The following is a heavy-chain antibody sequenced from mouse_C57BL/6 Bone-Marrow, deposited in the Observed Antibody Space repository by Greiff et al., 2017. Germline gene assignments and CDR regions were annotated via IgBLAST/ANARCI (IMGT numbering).Heavy chain of an antibody. J-gene: IGHJ2*01. CDR2: INPSNGGT. CDR3: ARFHYYGSSYFDY. D-gene: IGHD1-1*01. Sequence: VQLQQPGPELVKPGASVKLSCKASGYTFTSYWMHWVKQRPGQGLEWIGNINPSNGGTNYNEKFKSKATLTVDKSSSTAYKQLSSLTSEDSAVYYCARFHYYGSSYFDYWGQGTTLTVSS. CDR1: GYTFTSYW. V-gene: IGHV1-53*01.